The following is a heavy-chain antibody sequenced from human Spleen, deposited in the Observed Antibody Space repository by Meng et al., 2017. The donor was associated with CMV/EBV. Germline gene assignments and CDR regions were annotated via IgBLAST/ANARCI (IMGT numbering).Heavy chain of an antibody. V-gene: IGHV1-8*01. J-gene: IGHJ5*02. D-gene: IGHD2-15*01. CDR2: MNPDSGNA. CDR1: GYNLTTHE. Sequence: VSCQASGYNLTTHEINWVRQAAGQGLEWMGWMNPDSGNAGYAQKFQGRVTMTRNTSIGTAYMDLSSLRSEDTAVYYCARGVGGWFDPWGQGTLVTVSS. CDR3: ARGVGGWFDP.